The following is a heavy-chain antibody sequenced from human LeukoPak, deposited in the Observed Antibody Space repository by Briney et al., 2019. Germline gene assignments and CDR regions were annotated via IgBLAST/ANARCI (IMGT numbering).Heavy chain of an antibody. CDR2: IYHSGST. D-gene: IGHD2-21*01. J-gene: IGHJ5*02. Sequence: PSETLSLTCTVSGGSISSGGYYWTWIRQPPGKGLEWIGYIYHSGSTYYNPSLKSRVTISVDRSKNQFSLKLSSVTAADTAVYYCARESGLARAWWFDPWGQGTLVTVSS. CDR3: ARESGLARAWWFDP. CDR1: GGSISSGGYY. V-gene: IGHV4-30-2*01.